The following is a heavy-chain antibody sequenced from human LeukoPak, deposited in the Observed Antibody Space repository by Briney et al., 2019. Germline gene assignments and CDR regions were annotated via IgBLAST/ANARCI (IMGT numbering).Heavy chain of an antibody. D-gene: IGHD6-13*01. CDR1: GDTFTGYY. Sequence: ASVKVSCKASGDTFTGYYMHWVRQAPGQGLEWMGIINPSGGSTSYAQKFQGRVTMTRDMSTSTVYMELSSLRSEDTAVYYCARGTYSSSWYEDYYYYYYMDVWGKGTTVTVSS. CDR3: ARGTYSSSWYEDYYYYYYMDV. CDR2: INPSGGST. V-gene: IGHV1-46*01. J-gene: IGHJ6*03.